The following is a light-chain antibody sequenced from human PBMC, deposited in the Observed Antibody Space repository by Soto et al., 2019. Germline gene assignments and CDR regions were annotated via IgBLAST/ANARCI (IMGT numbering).Light chain of an antibody. CDR3: QQNNRWPHIT. Sequence: IVLPQSPATLSLSPGERATLSCMASHYFSSALAWYQQKPGQAPRLLIYDASNRATGIPDRFSGSGSGTQFTLTISRLQSEDSAVYFCQQNNRWPHITFGQGTRLEIK. J-gene: IGKJ5*01. V-gene: IGKV3-11*01. CDR1: HYFSSA. CDR2: DAS.